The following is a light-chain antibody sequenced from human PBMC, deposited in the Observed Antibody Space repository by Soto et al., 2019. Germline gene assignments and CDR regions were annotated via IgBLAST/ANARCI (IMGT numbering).Light chain of an antibody. Sequence: QSVLTQPPSVSGAPGQRVTISCTGSSSNLGAGFHVHWYQQLPGTAPKLLIYANSNRPSGVPDRFSGSKSGTSASLAITGIQAEDEADYYCQSFDNSLSAYESSLSGYVVFGGGTKLTVL. CDR3: QSFDNSLSAYESSLSGYVV. J-gene: IGLJ2*01. CDR2: ANS. CDR1: SSNLGAGFH. V-gene: IGLV1-40*01.